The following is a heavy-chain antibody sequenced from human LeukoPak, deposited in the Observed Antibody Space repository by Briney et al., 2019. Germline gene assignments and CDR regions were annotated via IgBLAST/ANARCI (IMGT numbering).Heavy chain of an antibody. CDR3: ARDRRGTYYYYGMDV. CDR1: GFAFSDYH. J-gene: IGHJ6*02. Sequence: GGSLRLSCAASGFAFSDYHMSWIRQAPGKGLEWVSYISSSSSTIYYAGSVKGRFTISRDNAKNSLYLQMNSLRAEDTAVYYCARDRRGTYYYYGMDVWGQGTTVTVSS. CDR2: ISSSSSTI. V-gene: IGHV3-11*04. D-gene: IGHD3-16*01.